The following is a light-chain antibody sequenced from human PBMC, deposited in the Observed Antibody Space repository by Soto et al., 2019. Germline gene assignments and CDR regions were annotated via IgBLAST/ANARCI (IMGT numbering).Light chain of an antibody. CDR2: SSN. CDR1: SSSIGSNT. V-gene: IGLV1-44*01. CDR3: AAWDDSLNGYV. J-gene: IGLJ1*01. Sequence: QSVLTQPPSASGTPGQRVTISCSGSSSSIGSNTVTWYHQLPGTAPKLLIHSSNQWPSGVPDRFSGSKSGTSASLAISGLQSEDESDYYCAAWDDSLNGYVFGPGTKVTVL.